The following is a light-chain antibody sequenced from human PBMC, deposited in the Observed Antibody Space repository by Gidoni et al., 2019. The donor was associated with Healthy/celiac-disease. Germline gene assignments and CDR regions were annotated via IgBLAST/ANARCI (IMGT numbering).Light chain of an antibody. V-gene: IGKV1-39*01. J-gene: IGKJ5*01. CDR3: KQSYRTPIT. Sequence: DIQMTQSPSSLSSSVGYRVTIPCRTIQSISSYLNWYQQKPGKAPKLLIYDASSLKSGVPSRFSGSGSGTDFTLTISSLQPEDFATYYCKQSYRTPITFGQGTRLEIK. CDR2: DAS. CDR1: QSISSY.